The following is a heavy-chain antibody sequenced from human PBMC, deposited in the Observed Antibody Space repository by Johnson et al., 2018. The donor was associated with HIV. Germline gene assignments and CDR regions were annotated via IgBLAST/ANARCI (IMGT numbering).Heavy chain of an antibody. CDR1: GFTFDDYA. J-gene: IGHJ3*02. CDR3: ARDPSTAAADSKDAFDI. CDR2: INWNGGST. V-gene: IGHV3-9*01. Sequence: VQLVESGGGLVQPGRSLRLSCAASGFTFDDYAIHWVRQAPGNGLEWVSGINWNGGSTGYADSVKGRFTISRDNAKNSLYLQMNSLRAEDTALYYCARDPSTAAADSKDAFDIWGQGTMVTVSS. D-gene: IGHD6-13*01.